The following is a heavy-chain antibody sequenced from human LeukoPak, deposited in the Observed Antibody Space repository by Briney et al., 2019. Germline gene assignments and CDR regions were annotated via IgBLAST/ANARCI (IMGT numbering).Heavy chain of an antibody. V-gene: IGHV3-30-3*01. CDR3: ASMNPGIAVAF. CDR1: GFTFSGYA. Sequence: GGSLRLSCAASGFTFSGYAMHWVRQAPGKGLEWVAVISYDGSNKYYADSVKGRFTISRDNSKNTLYLQMNSLRAEDTAVYYCASMNPGIAVAFWGQGTLVTVSS. D-gene: IGHD6-19*01. CDR2: ISYDGSNK. J-gene: IGHJ4*02.